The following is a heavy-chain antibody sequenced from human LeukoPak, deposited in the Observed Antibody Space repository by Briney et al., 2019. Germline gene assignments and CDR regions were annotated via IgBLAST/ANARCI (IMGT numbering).Heavy chain of an antibody. J-gene: IGHJ4*02. V-gene: IGHV5-51*01. CDR2: FNPANSDT. CDR3: ARHYSYAWFGY. Sequence: GESLKISCKTSGYSFTKYWIAWVRQMPGKGLEWMGIFNPANSDTRYSPSFQGQVTMSVDTSISTAYPQWSSLKASDTAMYYCARHYSYAWFGYWGQGTLVTVSS. CDR1: GYSFTKYW. D-gene: IGHD1-26*01.